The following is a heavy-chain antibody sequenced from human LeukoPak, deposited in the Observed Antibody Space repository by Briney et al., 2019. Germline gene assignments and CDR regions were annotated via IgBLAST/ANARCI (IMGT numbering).Heavy chain of an antibody. V-gene: IGHV3-9*01. D-gene: IGHD5-18*01. CDR2: ISWNSGSI. CDR1: GFTFDDYA. CDR3: ATSGYTYGLDY. J-gene: IGHJ4*02. Sequence: GRSLRLSCAASGFTFDDYAMHWVRQAPGKGLEWVSGISWNSGSIGYAGSVKGRFTISRDNAKNSLYLQMNSLRAEDTASYYCATSGYTYGLDYWGQGTLVTVSS.